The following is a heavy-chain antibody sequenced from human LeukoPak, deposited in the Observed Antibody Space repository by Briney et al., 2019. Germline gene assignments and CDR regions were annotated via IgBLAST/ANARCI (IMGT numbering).Heavy chain of an antibody. CDR2: INPNSGGT. V-gene: IGHV1-2*02. CDR3: ARDVSYGSGSYYNWFDP. CDR1: GYTFTSYY. Sequence: ASVKVSCKASGYTFTSYYMHWVRQAPGQGLEWMGWINPNSGGTNYAQKFQGRVTMTRDTSISTAYMELSRLRSDYTAVYYCARDVSYGSGSYYNWFDPWGQGTLVTVSS. J-gene: IGHJ5*02. D-gene: IGHD3-10*01.